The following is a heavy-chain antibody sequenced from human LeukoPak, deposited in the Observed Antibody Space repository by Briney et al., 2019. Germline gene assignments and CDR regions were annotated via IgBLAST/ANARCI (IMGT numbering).Heavy chain of an antibody. CDR3: ARGLKDVWRSYPREDP. V-gene: IGHV1-8*01. CDR1: GYTFTSYD. Sequence: ASVKVSCKASGYTFTSYDINWVRQATGQGLEWMGWMNPNSGNTGYAQKFQGRVTMTRNTSISTAYMELSSLTSEDTAVYYCARGLKDVWRSYPREDPWGQGTLVTVSS. D-gene: IGHD3-16*02. CDR2: MNPNSGNT. J-gene: IGHJ5*02.